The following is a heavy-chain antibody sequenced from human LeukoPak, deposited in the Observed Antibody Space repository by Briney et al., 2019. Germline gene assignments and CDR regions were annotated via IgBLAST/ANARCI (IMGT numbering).Heavy chain of an antibody. V-gene: IGHV1-18*01. J-gene: IGHJ6*02. D-gene: IGHD3-10*01. CDR2: ISAYNGNT. Sequence: GASVKVSRKASGYTFTSYGISWVRQAPGQGLEWMGWISAYNGNTNYAQKLQGRVTMTTDTSTSTAYMELRSLRSDDTAVYYCARDWSSITMVRGVIITDYYYGMDVWGQGTTVTVSS. CDR1: GYTFTSYG. CDR3: ARDWSSITMVRGVIITDYYYGMDV.